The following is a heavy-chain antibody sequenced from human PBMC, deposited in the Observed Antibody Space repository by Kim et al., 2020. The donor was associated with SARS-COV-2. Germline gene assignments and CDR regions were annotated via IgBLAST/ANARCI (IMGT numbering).Heavy chain of an antibody. CDR1: GGSISSYY. V-gene: IGHV4-59*01. J-gene: IGHJ3*02. CDR3: ARVGLGYCSSTSCYRAFDI. D-gene: IGHD2-2*01. CDR2: IYYSGST. Sequence: SETLSLTWTVSGGSISSYYWSWIRQPPGKGLEWIGYIYYSGSTNYNPSLKSRVTISVDTSKNQFSLKLSSVTAADTAVYYCARVGLGYCSSTSCYRAFDIWGQGTMVTVSS.